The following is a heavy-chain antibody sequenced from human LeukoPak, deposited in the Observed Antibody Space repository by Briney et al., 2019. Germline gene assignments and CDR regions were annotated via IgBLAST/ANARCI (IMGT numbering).Heavy chain of an antibody. CDR2: INHSGST. Sequence: SETLSLTCAVYGGSFSGYYWSWIRQPPGKGLEWIGEINHSGSTNYNPSLKSRVTISVDTSKNQFSLKLSSVTAADTAVYYCARVGSVTMVRGVSYYYYYYMDVWGKGTTVTVSS. D-gene: IGHD3-10*01. CDR1: GGSFSGYY. CDR3: ARVGSVTMVRGVSYYYYYYMDV. V-gene: IGHV4-34*01. J-gene: IGHJ6*03.